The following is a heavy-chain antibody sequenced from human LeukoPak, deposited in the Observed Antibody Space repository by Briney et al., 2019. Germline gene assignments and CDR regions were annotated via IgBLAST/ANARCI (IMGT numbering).Heavy chain of an antibody. CDR2: ISAYNGNT. Sequence: ASVKVSCKASGYTFTCYGISWVRQAPGQGLEWIGWISAYNGNTNYAQKLQGRVTMTTDTSTSTAYMELRSLRSDDTAVYYCAATHAIAATQAEYFQHWGQGTLVTVSS. J-gene: IGHJ1*01. CDR1: GYTFTCYG. V-gene: IGHV1-18*01. CDR3: AATHAIAATQAEYFQH. D-gene: IGHD6-13*01.